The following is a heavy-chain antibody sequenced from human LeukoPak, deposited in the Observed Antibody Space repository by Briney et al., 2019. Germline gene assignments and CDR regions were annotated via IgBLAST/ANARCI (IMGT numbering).Heavy chain of an antibody. D-gene: IGHD2-2*01. CDR1: GFTVSSTY. CDR2: ITSGGTS. J-gene: IGHJ4*02. CDR3: ARGQCSSPSCRYFDH. Sequence: QPGGSLRLSCAASGFTVSSTYMNWVRQAPGKGLEWVSVITSGGTSYYADSVKGRFTISRDNSKNTLYLQMHSLRAEDTAVYYCARGQCSSPSCRYFDHWGQGTLVTVSS. V-gene: IGHV3-66*01.